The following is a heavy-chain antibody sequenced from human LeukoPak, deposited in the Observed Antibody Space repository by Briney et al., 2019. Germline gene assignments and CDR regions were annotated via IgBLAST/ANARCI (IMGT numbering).Heavy chain of an antibody. J-gene: IGHJ6*02. CDR2: ISAYNGNT. CDR3: ARDREHSSGWFNYYYGMDV. Sequence: ASVKVSCKASGYTFTSYGISWVRQAPGQGLEWMGWISAYNGNTNYAQKLQGRVTMTTDTSTSTAYMEPRSLRSDDTAVYYCARDREHSSGWFNYYYGMDVWGRGTTVTVSS. D-gene: IGHD6-19*01. CDR1: GYTFTSYG. V-gene: IGHV1-18*01.